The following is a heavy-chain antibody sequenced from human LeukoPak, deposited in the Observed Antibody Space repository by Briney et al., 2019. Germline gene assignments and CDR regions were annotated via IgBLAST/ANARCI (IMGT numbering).Heavy chain of an antibody. CDR2: IYSGGSI. CDR1: GFTFSSYA. V-gene: IGHV3-66*01. CDR3: ARVQGSGYDFEYFDY. Sequence: GGSLRLSCAASGFTFSSYAMSWVRQAPGKGLEWVSVIYSGGSIYHADSVKGRFTISRDNSKNTLYLQMNSLRAEDTAVYYCARVQGSGYDFEYFDYWGQGTLVTVSS. D-gene: IGHD5-12*01. J-gene: IGHJ4*02.